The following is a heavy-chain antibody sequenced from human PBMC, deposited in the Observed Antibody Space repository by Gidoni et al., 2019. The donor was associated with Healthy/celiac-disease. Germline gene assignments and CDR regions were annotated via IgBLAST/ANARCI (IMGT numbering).Heavy chain of an antibody. CDR1: GFTFSDSS. V-gene: IGHV3-11*01. CDR3: ARDGVGESNVVGAKFPNY. J-gene: IGHJ4*02. Sequence: QVQLVESGGGLVKPGGSLRPSCAASGFTFSDSSISWIRQAPGKGRAWVSYISSSGSTIYYADSVKGRFTISRDNAKNSLYLQMNSLRAEDTAVYYCARDGVGESNVVGAKFPNYWGQGTLVTVSS. CDR2: ISSSGSTI. D-gene: IGHD1-26*01.